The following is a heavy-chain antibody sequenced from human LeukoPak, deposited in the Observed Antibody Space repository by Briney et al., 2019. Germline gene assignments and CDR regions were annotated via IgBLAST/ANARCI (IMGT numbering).Heavy chain of an antibody. V-gene: IGHV5-51*01. D-gene: IGHD2-15*01. CDR1: GYSFTSYW. Sequence: GESLKISCKGSGYSFTSYWLGWVRQMPRKGLEWMGIIYPGDSDTRYSPSFQGHVTLSADNSISTAYLQWSSLKAADTAMYCCARLLVATPQTSAGLDYWGQGTLVTVSS. J-gene: IGHJ4*02. CDR2: IYPGDSDT. CDR3: ARLLVATPQTSAGLDY.